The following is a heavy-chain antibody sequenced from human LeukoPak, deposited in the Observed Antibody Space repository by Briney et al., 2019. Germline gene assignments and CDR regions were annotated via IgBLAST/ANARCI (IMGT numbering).Heavy chain of an antibody. CDR1: GFTFSSYG. J-gene: IGHJ4*02. CDR2: VSHDGNTK. CDR3: TKEPNEYSSGWYFRY. Sequence: GRSLRPSCAASGFTFSSYGMHWVRQAPGKGLEWLAVVSHDGNTKYYADSVKGRFTISRDNSKNTLFLQMDSLRAEDTAVYYCTKEPNEYSSGWYFRYWGQGTLVTVSS. D-gene: IGHD6-19*01. V-gene: IGHV3-30*18.